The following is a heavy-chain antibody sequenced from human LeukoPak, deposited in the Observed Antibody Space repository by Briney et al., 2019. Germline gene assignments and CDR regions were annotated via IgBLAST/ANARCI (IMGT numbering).Heavy chain of an antibody. D-gene: IGHD2-21*02. CDR3: AREGDCGGDCYLNWFDP. Sequence: SQTLSLTCTVSGGSISSGSYYWSWIRRPAGKGLEWIGRIYTSGSTNYNPSLKSRVTISVDTSKNQFSLKLSSVTAADTAVYYCAREGDCGGDCYLNWFDPWGQGTLVTVSS. CDR2: IYTSGST. CDR1: GGSISSGSYY. V-gene: IGHV4-61*02. J-gene: IGHJ5*02.